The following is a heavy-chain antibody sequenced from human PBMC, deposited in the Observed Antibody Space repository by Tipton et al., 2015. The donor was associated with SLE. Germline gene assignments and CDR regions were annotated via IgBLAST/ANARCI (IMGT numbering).Heavy chain of an antibody. J-gene: IGHJ3*02. Sequence: SLRLSCAVSGGSISSSNWWSWVRQPPGKGLEWIGEIYHSGSTNYNPSLKSRVTISVDKSKNQFSLKLSSVTAADTAVYYCAREVASGSSDAFDIWGQGTMVTVSS. CDR2: IYHSGST. D-gene: IGHD1-26*01. V-gene: IGHV4-4*02. CDR1: GGSISSSNW. CDR3: AREVASGSSDAFDI.